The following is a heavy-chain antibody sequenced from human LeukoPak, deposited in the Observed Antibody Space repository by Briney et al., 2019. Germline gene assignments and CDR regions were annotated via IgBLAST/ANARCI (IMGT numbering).Heavy chain of an antibody. J-gene: IGHJ4*02. D-gene: IGHD1-14*01. CDR3: ARDPDRSGFDF. CDR2: VWYDGNNK. CDR1: GFTFISYG. V-gene: IGHV3-33*07. Sequence: PGGSLRLSCAASGFTFISYGMYWVRQAPGKGLEWVATVWYDGNNKYYADSVRGRFTISRDNSKNMVFLHMNSLRVEDTAIYYCARDPDRSGFDFWGQGTLLTVSS.